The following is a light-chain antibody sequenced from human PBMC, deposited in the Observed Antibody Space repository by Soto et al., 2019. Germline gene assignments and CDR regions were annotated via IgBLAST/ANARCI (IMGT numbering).Light chain of an antibody. J-gene: IGLJ2*01. Sequence: QSVLTQPPSVSGSPGQSVSISCTGTSSDVGSYNRVSWYQQPPGTAPKLMIYEVSNRPSGVPDRFSGSKSGNTASLTISGLQADDEADYYCSSYTSSNTLVFGGGTQLTVL. CDR2: EVS. CDR1: SSDVGSYNR. V-gene: IGLV2-18*02. CDR3: SSYTSSNTLV.